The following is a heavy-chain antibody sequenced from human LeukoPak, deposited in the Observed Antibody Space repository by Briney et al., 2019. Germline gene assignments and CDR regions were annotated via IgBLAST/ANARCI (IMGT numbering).Heavy chain of an antibody. D-gene: IGHD3-22*01. CDR3: ASRNYYYDSSGYYGNDAFDI. Sequence: GRSLRLSCAASGFTVSSNYMSWVRQAPGKGLEWVSVIYSGGSTYYADSVKGRFTISRDNSKNTLYLQMNSLRAEDTAVYYCASRNYYYDSSGYYGNDAFDIWGQGTMVTVSS. V-gene: IGHV3-53*01. J-gene: IGHJ3*02. CDR2: IYSGGST. CDR1: GFTVSSNY.